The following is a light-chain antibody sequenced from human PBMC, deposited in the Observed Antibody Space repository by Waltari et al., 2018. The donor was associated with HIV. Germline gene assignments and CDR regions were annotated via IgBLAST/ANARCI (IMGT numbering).Light chain of an antibody. CDR2: SKN. J-gene: IGLJ2*01. CDR1: RSTIGSYS. CDR3: AAWDGSHVV. V-gene: IGLV1-47*01. Sequence: SVLTQPHSASGTPGQRVTIYCSGRRSTIGSYSVYWYQHVPRTDPQLLVYSKNQRPSWVPDRFSGSKLGTSASLAISGLRSEDEADYYCAAWDGSHVVFGGGTKLTVL.